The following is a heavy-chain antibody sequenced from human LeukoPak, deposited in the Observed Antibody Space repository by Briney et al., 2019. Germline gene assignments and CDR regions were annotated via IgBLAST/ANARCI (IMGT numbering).Heavy chain of an antibody. CDR3: ARHGSGYFRFDY. CDR2: IYYSGSTT. J-gene: IGHJ4*02. D-gene: IGHD3-22*01. Sequence: SETLSLTCTVSGGSISSSNYYWGWIRQPPGKGLEWIGAIYYSGSTTYYNPSPKSRVTISVDTSKNQFSLKLRSVTAADTAVYFCARHGSGYFRFDYWGQGTLVTVSS. CDR1: GGSISSSNYY. V-gene: IGHV4-39*01.